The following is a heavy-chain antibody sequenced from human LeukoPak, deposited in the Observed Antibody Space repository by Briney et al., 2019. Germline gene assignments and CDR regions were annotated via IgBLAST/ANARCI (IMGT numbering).Heavy chain of an antibody. J-gene: IGHJ6*02. CDR2: INPNSGVT. D-gene: IGHD3-22*01. V-gene: IGHV1-2*02. Sequence: GASVKVSCKASGYTFHGYYVHWVRQAPGQGLEWMGWINPNSGVTNSAQRFQGRVTMTRDTSISTVYMEVSRLRSDDTAVYYCARSGYYYGLDVWGQGTTVTLSS. CDR1: GYTFHGYY. CDR3: ARSGYYYGLDV.